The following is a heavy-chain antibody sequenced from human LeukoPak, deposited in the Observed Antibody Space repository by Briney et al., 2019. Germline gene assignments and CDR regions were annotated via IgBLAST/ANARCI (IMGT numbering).Heavy chain of an antibody. D-gene: IGHD3-22*01. CDR1: GGSISSSSYY. CDR3: VTLSWDYYDSSGYYFYYFDY. Sequence: SETLSLTCTVSGGSISSSSYYWGWIRQPPGKWLEWNGSIYYSGSTYYNPSLKSRVTISVDTSKNQFSLKLSSVTAADTAVYYCVTLSWDYYDSSGYYFYYFDYWGQGTLVTVSS. J-gene: IGHJ4*02. V-gene: IGHV4-39*01. CDR2: IYYSGST.